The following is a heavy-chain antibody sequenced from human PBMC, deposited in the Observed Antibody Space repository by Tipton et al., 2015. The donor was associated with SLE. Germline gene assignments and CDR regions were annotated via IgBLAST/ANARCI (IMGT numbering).Heavy chain of an antibody. CDR1: GGSISSYY. Sequence: TLSLTCTVSGGSISSYYWSWIRQPPGKGLEWIGEINHSGSTNYNPSLKSRVTISVDTSKNQFSLKLSSVTAADTAVYYCARSGVAEVDAFDIWGQGTLVTVSS. V-gene: IGHV4-34*09. D-gene: IGHD1-14*01. J-gene: IGHJ3*02. CDR3: ARSGVAEVDAFDI. CDR2: INHSGST.